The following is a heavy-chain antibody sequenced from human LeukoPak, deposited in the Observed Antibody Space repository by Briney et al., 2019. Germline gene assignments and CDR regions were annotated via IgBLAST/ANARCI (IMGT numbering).Heavy chain of an antibody. J-gene: IGHJ4*02. Sequence: RAGGSLRLSCAASGFTFSSYGMNWVRQAPGKGLEWVTFIQYDGSNKYYADSVKGRFTISRDNSKNTVYLQMNSLRTEDTAVYYCARSLTMVRAYDYWGQGTLVTVSS. D-gene: IGHD3-10*01. CDR3: ARSLTMVRAYDY. CDR2: IQYDGSNK. CDR1: GFTFSSYG. V-gene: IGHV3-30*02.